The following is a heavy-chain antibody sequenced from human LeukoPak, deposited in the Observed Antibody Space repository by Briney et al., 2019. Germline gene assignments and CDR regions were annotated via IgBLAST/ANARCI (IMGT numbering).Heavy chain of an antibody. Sequence: SGGSLRLSCAAPGFSFSVYEMHWVRQAPGKGLEWISDISSSGTTTYYADSVKGRFTISRDNTKNSLYLQMNRLRVEDTAIYYCTTLTVASNFDYWGQGTLVTVSS. D-gene: IGHD6-19*01. J-gene: IGHJ4*02. V-gene: IGHV3-48*03. CDR2: ISSSGTTT. CDR3: TTLTVASNFDY. CDR1: GFSFSVYE.